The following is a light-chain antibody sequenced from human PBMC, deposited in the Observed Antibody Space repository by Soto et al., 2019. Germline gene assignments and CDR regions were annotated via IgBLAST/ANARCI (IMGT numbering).Light chain of an antibody. CDR1: QSLSSS. CDR2: DAS. V-gene: IGKV3-15*01. Sequence: TPSPGTLSLSPGKRATVSCRASQSLSSSLAWYQQKPGQAPRLLIYDASTRATGIPARFSGSGSGTDFTLTISGLQAEDFAVYYCQQYNCSPRTVGQGTKVDIK. CDR3: QQYNCSPRT. J-gene: IGKJ1*01.